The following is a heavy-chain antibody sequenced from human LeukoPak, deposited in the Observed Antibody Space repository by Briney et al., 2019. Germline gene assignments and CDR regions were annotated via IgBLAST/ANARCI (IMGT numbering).Heavy chain of an antibody. V-gene: IGHV4-61*02. D-gene: IGHD3-16*02. Sequence: SETLSLTCTVSGGSISSGTYYWTWIRQPAGKGLEWIGRIYTSGSTNYNPSLKSRVTISVDTSKNQFSLKLSSVTAADTAVYYCARGSMITFGGVIPHWFDPWGQGTLVTVSS. CDR1: GGSISSGTYY. CDR2: IYTSGST. J-gene: IGHJ5*02. CDR3: ARGSMITFGGVIPHWFDP.